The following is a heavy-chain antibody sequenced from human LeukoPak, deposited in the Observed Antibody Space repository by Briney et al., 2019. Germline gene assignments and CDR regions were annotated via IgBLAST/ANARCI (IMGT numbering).Heavy chain of an antibody. V-gene: IGHV4-39*07. CDR2: IYYIGST. Sequence: PSETLSFTCTVSGDSISSSSYYWGWIRQPPGKGLEWIGSIYYIGSTYYNPSLKSRVTISVDTSKNQFSLKLSSVTAADTAVYYCARDGPLPLRSGYSRASRKRLFDYWGQGTLVTVSS. CDR1: GDSISSSSYY. CDR3: ARDGPLPLRSGYSRASRKRLFDY. J-gene: IGHJ4*02. D-gene: IGHD5-12*01.